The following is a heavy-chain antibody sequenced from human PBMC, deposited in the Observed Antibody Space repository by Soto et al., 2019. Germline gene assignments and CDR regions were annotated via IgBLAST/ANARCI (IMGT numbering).Heavy chain of an antibody. CDR1: GDSVSSNSAG. Sequence: PSQTLSLTCAITGDSVSSNSAGLSWVRQSPSRGLEWLGRTYYRSKWYYEYAVSVRGRITINPDTSKNQYSLQLNSVTPEDTAVYFCARGEQYSGRIFDYWGQGTLVTV. D-gene: IGHD1-26*01. CDR2: TYYRSKWYY. CDR3: ARGEQYSGRIFDY. J-gene: IGHJ4*01. V-gene: IGHV6-1*01.